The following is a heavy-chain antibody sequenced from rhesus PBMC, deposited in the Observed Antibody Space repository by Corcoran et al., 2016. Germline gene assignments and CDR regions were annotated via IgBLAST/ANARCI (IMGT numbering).Heavy chain of an antibody. Sequence: EVQLVESGGGLVQPGGSLRLSCAASGFTFSSYGMHWVRPGPGKGLGWVAVIAKEGIKKYYTDSLKDRFTISRNNSKNMLYLKMNNLKLEDTAVYYCASIAATFDYWGQGVLVTVSS. D-gene: IGHD6-25*01. V-gene: IGHV3-54*02. CDR1: GFTFSSYG. J-gene: IGHJ4*01. CDR2: IAKEGIKK. CDR3: ASIAATFDY.